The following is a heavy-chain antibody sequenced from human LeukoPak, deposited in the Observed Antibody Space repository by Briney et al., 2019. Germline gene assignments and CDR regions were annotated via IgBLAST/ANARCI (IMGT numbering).Heavy chain of an antibody. Sequence: GGSLRLSCAASGSTFSSYEMNWVRQAPGKGLEWISYISSSGSNIYYADSVKGRFTISRDNAKNSLYLQMNSLRAEDTAVYYCARDLEVAGVYFDNWGQGTLVTVSS. CDR3: ARDLEVAGVYFDN. CDR1: GSTFSSYE. V-gene: IGHV3-48*03. CDR2: ISSSGSNI. D-gene: IGHD3-16*01. J-gene: IGHJ4*02.